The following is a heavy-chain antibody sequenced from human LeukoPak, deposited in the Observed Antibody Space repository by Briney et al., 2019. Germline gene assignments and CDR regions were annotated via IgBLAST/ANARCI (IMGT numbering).Heavy chain of an antibody. D-gene: IGHD1-26*01. CDR1: GFTFSSYS. CDR3: ARIEWERLGRAFDI. V-gene: IGHV3-48*01. J-gene: IGHJ3*02. Sequence: GGSLRLSCAASGFTFSSYSMNWVRQAPGKRLEWLSYISGGSGSIIHADSVRGRFTISRDNSKNTLYLQMNSLRAEDMAVYYCARIEWERLGRAFDIWGQGTMVTVSS. CDR2: ISGGSGSI.